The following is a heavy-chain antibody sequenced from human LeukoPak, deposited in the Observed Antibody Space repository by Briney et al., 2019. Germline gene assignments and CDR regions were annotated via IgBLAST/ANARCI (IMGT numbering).Heavy chain of an antibody. Sequence: SETLSLTCRVSGGSIRSTNWWSWVRQPPGQGLEWIGEISLSGQTNFNPSLNGRVTMSLDESRNQLSLTLTSVTAADTAIYYCSRESGAFCPFGYWGQGTLLIVPP. CDR3: SRESGAFCPFGY. CDR1: GGSIRSTNW. D-gene: IGHD1-26*01. CDR2: ISLSGQT. V-gene: IGHV4/OR15-8*02. J-gene: IGHJ4*02.